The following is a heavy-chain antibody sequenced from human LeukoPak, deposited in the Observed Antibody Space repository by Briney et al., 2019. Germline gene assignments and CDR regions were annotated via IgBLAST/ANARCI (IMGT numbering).Heavy chain of an antibody. CDR2: IYTSGST. V-gene: IGHV4-61*02. D-gene: IGHD6-13*01. CDR1: GGSISSGSYY. Sequence: SETLSLTCTVSGGSISSGSYYWSWIRQPAGKGLEWIGRIYTSGSTNYNPSLKSRVTISVDTSKNQFSLKLSSVTAADTAVYYCARDPAAGLDYWGQGTLVTVSS. CDR3: ARDPAAGLDY. J-gene: IGHJ4*02.